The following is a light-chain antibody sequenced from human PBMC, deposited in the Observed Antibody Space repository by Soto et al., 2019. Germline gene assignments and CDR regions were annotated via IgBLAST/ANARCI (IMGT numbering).Light chain of an antibody. CDR3: QQSYSNPLT. CDR1: QIINTY. J-gene: IGKJ4*01. CDR2: SAS. V-gene: IGKV1-39*01. Sequence: DIQVTQSPSSLSASVGDRVTISCRASQIINTYLNWYQQEPGQAPNLLIHSASTLQSGVPSRFTGSGSGTDFTLTISSLQPEDFAVYFCQQSYSNPLTFGGGTKVDIK.